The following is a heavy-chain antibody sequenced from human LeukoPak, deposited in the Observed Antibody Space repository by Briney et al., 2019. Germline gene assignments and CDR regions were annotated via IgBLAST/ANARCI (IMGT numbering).Heavy chain of an antibody. V-gene: IGHV4-34*01. CDR2: INHSGST. D-gene: IGHD3-22*01. CDR3: ARRRRITMIVVGHFDY. J-gene: IGHJ4*02. CDR1: SGSFSGYY. Sequence: SETLSLTCAVYSGSFSGYYWSWIRQPPGKGLEWIGEINHSGSTNYNPSLKSRVTISVDTSKNQFSLKLSSVTAADTAVYYCARRRRITMIVVGHFDYWGQGTLVTVSS.